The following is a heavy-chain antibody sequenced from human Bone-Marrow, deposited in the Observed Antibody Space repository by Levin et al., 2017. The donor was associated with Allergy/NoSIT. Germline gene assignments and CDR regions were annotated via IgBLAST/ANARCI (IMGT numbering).Heavy chain of an antibody. D-gene: IGHD3-10*01. CDR2: ISAYNGNT. CDR1: GYTFTSYG. CDR3: ARRAESYYGSGSYFENN. J-gene: IGHJ4*02. V-gene: IGHV1-18*01. Sequence: GESLKISCKASGYTFTSYGISWVRQAPGQGLEWMGWISAYNGNTNYAQKLQGRVTMTTDTSTSTAYMELRSLGSDDTAVYYCARRAESYYGSGSYFENNWGQGTLVTVSS.